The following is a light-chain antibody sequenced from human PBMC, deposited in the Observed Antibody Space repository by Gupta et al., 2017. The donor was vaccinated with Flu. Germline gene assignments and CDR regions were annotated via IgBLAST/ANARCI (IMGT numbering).Light chain of an antibody. J-gene: IGLJ3*02. CDR2: DNN. CDR3: GTWDSSLSVPV. V-gene: IGLV1-51*01. CDR1: SSNIRNNY. Sequence: SSSNIRNNYVSWYQQHPGTAPKLLIYDNNERPSGIPDRVSGSKSGTSATLGITRLQTGDEADYYCGTWDSSLSVPVFGGGTKLTVL.